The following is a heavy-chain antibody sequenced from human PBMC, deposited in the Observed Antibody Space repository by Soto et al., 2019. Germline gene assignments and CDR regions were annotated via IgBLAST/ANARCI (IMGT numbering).Heavy chain of an antibody. CDR2: FHHSWST. V-gene: IGHV4-38-2*02. Sequence: SETLSLTCTVSGYSISSGYYWGWIRQPPGKGLEWIGRFHHSWSTYYNPSLKTRVTISPDTSRNPCSLRLTSVTAADTAVFCCARAPYYYDSSGYYFGDFDGWCQGILVTVSS. CDR1: GYSISSGYY. J-gene: IGHJ4*02. CDR3: ARAPYYYDSSGYYFGDFDG. D-gene: IGHD3-22*01.